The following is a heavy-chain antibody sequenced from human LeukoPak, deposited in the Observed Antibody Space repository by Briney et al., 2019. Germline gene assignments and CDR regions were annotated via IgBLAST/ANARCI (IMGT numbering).Heavy chain of an antibody. CDR2: IRRKGYGGTT. J-gene: IGHJ4*02. CDR1: GFTFGDYT. Sequence: GGSLRLSCTTSGFTFGDYTMSWFRQAPGKGLEWVGFIRRKGYGGTTEYAASVKGRFTISRDDSKSIAYLQMNSLKTEDTAVYYCTRAGLFYDSTGSDYWGQGTLVTVS. D-gene: IGHD3-22*01. V-gene: IGHV3-49*03. CDR3: TRAGLFYDSTGSDY.